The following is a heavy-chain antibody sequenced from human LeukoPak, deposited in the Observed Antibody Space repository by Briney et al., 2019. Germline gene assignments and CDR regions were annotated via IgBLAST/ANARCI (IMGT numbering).Heavy chain of an antibody. D-gene: IGHD2-2*01. CDR3: ARPTPTSSTSWRWFDP. V-gene: IGHV5-51*01. CDR1: GYSFTSYW. CDR2: IYPGDSDT. Sequence: GESLKISCKGSGYSFTSYWIAWVRQMPGKGLEWMGIIYPGDSDTRYSPSFQGQVTISADKSISTAYLQWSSLKASDTAMYYCARPTPTSSTSWRWFDPWGQGTLVTVSS. J-gene: IGHJ5*02.